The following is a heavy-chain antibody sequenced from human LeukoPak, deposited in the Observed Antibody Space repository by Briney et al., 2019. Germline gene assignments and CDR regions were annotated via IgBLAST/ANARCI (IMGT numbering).Heavy chain of an antibody. CDR3: ACSGGSLLPYYYYYGMDV. V-gene: IGHV4-39*01. CDR2: IYYSGST. J-gene: IGHJ6*02. CDR1: GGSIRSSYYY. D-gene: IGHD2-15*01. Sequence: SETLSLTCTVSGGSIRSSYYYWGWIRQPPGKGLEWIGSIYYSGSTYYNPSLKSRVTISVDTSKNQFSLKLSSVTAADTAVYYCACSGGSLLPYYYYYGMDVWGQGTTVTVSS.